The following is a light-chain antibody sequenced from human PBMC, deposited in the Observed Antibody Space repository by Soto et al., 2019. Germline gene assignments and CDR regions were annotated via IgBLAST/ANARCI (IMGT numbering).Light chain of an antibody. V-gene: IGLV1-44*01. J-gene: IGLJ3*02. CDR1: NSNIGRYS. CDR3: AAWDDNLNGPL. Sequence: QSALTQPPSLSGTPGQRVTISCSGSNSNIGRYSVNWYQHFPGTAPKILIYSDDERPSGVPGRFSGSKSGTSASLAISGLQSEDEDEYYCAAWDDNLNGPLFGGGTKLTVL. CDR2: SDD.